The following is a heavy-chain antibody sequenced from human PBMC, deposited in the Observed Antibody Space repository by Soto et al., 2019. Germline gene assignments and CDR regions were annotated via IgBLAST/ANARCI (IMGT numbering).Heavy chain of an antibody. Sequence: PSETLSLTCSVSGGSVSGGGYYWSWIRQLPGKGLEWIGYIYHTGNAFYNPSLKSRVTILLDTSKSQFSLKLSSVTAADTAVYYCARGVDYGGNPKTLLFDYWGQGTLVTVSS. CDR2: IYHTGNA. V-gene: IGHV4-31*03. CDR1: GGSVSGGGYY. D-gene: IGHD4-17*01. CDR3: ARGVDYGGNPKTLLFDY. J-gene: IGHJ4*02.